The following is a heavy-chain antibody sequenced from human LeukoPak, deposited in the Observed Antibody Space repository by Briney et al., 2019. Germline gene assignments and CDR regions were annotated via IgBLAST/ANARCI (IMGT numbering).Heavy chain of an antibody. V-gene: IGHV4-30-2*01. J-gene: IGHJ5*02. CDR1: GGSISSGGYS. D-gene: IGHD3-10*01. CDR3: ARGYYYGSGSPGGWFDP. CDR2: IYHSGST. Sequence: PSETLSLTCAVSGGSISSGGYSWSWIRQPPGKGLEWIGYIYHSGSTYYNPSLKSRVTISVDRSKNQFSLKLSSVTAADTAVYYCARGYYYGSGSPGGWFDPWGQGTLVNVSS.